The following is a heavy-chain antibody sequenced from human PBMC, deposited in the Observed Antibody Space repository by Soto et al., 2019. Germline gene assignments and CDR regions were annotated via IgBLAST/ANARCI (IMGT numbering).Heavy chain of an antibody. Sequence: SQTLSLTCTVSYGTIIGRDYYWSRIRQPPGKGLEWIGYIYYSGSTYYNPSLKSRVTISVDTSKNQFSLKLSSVTAADTAVYYCARVLVTTSLVPWFDPWGQGTLVTVSS. CDR2: IYYSGST. CDR1: YGTIIGRDYY. D-gene: IGHD4-4*01. CDR3: ARVLVTTSLVPWFDP. J-gene: IGHJ5*02. V-gene: IGHV4-30-4*01.